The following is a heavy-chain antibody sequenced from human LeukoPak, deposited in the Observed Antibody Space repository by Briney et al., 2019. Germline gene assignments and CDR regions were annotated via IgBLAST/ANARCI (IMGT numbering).Heavy chain of an antibody. CDR2: IYYSGST. J-gene: IGHJ1*01. CDR3: ARGPFMITFGVVIVKSEYFQH. V-gene: IGHV4-39*07. Sequence: SETLSLTCTVSGGSISSSSYYWGWIRQPPGKGLEWIGSIYYSGSTYYNPSLKSRVTISVDTSKNQFSLKLSSVTAADTAVYYCARGPFMITFGVVIVKSEYFQHWGQGTLVTVSS. D-gene: IGHD3-16*02. CDR1: GGSISSSSYY.